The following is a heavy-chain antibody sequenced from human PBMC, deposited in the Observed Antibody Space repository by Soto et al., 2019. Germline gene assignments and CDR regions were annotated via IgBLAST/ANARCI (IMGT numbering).Heavy chain of an antibody. CDR2: IYYNGST. V-gene: IGHV4-61*01. D-gene: IGHD6-6*01. Sequence: QVHLLESGPALVKPSEALSLTSTVSGGSGISDRYYWSQIQPPQGTRLVWFGYIYYNGSTNYNPSRNSRVTRSVASSRNQFSLRLKSVTAADTAVYYGLREFSNSPAAFDYWGQGSLVTVSS. CDR3: LREFSNSPAAFDY. J-gene: IGHJ4*02. CDR1: GGSGISDRYY.